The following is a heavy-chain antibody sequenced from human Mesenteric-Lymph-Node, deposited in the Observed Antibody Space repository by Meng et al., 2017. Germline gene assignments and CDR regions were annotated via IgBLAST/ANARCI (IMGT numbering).Heavy chain of an antibody. Sequence: SVKVSCKASGYTFTSYGISWVRQAPGQGLEWMGGIIPIFGTANYAQKFQGRVTITADESTSTAYMGLSSLRSEDTAMYYCARGRGYLVLWGQGTLVTVSS. D-gene: IGHD6-25*01. V-gene: IGHV1-69*13. CDR3: ARGRGYLVL. J-gene: IGHJ4*02. CDR1: GYTFTSYG. CDR2: IIPIFGTA.